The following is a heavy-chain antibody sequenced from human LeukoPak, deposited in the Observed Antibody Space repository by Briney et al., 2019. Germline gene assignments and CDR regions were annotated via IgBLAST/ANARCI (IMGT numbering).Heavy chain of an antibody. D-gene: IGHD6-13*01. CDR1: GFTFSTYW. J-gene: IGHJ6*03. V-gene: IGHV3-21*01. CDR3: ARDQGSSWSDDYYYYMDV. Sequence: GGSLRLSCAASGFTFSTYWMTWVRQAPGKGLEGVSSISSSSSYIYYADSVKGRFTISRDNAKNSLYLQMNSLRAEDTAVYYCARDQGSSWSDDYYYYMDVWGKGTTVTVSS. CDR2: ISSSSSYI.